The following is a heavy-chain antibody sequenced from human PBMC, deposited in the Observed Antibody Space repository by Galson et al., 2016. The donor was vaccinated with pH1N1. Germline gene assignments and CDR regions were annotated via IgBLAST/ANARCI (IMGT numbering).Heavy chain of an antibody. CDR2: IKQDGSEK. D-gene: IGHD4-23*01. CDR3: ARALYYGGNSIAFDV. V-gene: IGHV3-7*01. Sequence: SLRLSCAASGFTFSSYWMSWVRQAPGKGLEWVANIKQDGSEKYYVDSVKGRFTISRDNAQNSLFLQMNSLRAEDTAIYYCARALYYGGNSIAFDVWGQGTMGTVSS. CDR1: GFTFSSYW. J-gene: IGHJ3*01.